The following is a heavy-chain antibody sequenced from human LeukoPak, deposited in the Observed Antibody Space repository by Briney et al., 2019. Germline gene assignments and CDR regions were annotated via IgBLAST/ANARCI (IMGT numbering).Heavy chain of an antibody. V-gene: IGHV1-18*01. CDR1: GYTFTSYG. Sequence: ASVTVSCKASGYTFTSYGISWVRQAPGQGLEWMGWISAYNGNTNYAQKLQGRVTMTTDTSTSTAYMELRSLRSDDTAVYYCARHAMGIAVADTDYWGQGTLVTVSS. CDR3: ARHAMGIAVADTDY. D-gene: IGHD6-19*01. CDR2: ISAYNGNT. J-gene: IGHJ4*02.